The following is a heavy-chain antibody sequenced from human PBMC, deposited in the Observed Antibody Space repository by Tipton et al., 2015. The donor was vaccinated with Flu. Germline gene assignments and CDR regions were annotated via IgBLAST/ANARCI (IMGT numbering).Heavy chain of an antibody. V-gene: IGHV3-7*01. CDR3: AREVYGGHQDSYGGGFDY. CDR1: GSTFNFHW. Sequence: GSLSLSCAASGSTFNFHWMNWVRQAPGKGLEWVANINQDGSEKYFVDSVKGRFTISRDNAKNSLFLQMDSLRAEDTAVYYCAREVYGGHQDSYGGGFDYWGQGTLVTVSS. D-gene: IGHD3-16*01. J-gene: IGHJ4*02. CDR2: INQDGSEK.